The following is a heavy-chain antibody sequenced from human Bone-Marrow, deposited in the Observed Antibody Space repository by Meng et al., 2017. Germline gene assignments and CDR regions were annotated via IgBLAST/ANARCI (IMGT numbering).Heavy chain of an antibody. CDR1: GFIFSDYT. D-gene: IGHD6-13*01. CDR3: TTEIRIAAAFFSLY. CDR2: IKSKTDGGTT. Sequence: GGSLRLSCAASGFIFSDYTMNWVRQAPGKGLEWVGRIKSKTDGGTTDYAAPVKGRFTISRDDSKNTLYLQMNSLKTEDTAVYYCTTEIRIAAAFFSLYWGQGTLVTVSS. J-gene: IGHJ4*02. V-gene: IGHV3-15*01.